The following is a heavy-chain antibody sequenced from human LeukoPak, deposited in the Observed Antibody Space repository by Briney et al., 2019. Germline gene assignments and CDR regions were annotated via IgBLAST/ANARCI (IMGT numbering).Heavy chain of an antibody. CDR2: IYHSGST. D-gene: IGHD2-15*01. CDR1: GGSISSSNW. Sequence: SGTLSLTCAVSGGSISSSNWWSWVRPPPGKGLEWIGEIYHSGSTNYNPSLKSRVPISVDKSKNQFSLKLSSVTAADTAVYYCARGAVMAVVPSYDYWGQGTLVTVSP. J-gene: IGHJ4*02. V-gene: IGHV4-4*02. CDR3: ARGAVMAVVPSYDY.